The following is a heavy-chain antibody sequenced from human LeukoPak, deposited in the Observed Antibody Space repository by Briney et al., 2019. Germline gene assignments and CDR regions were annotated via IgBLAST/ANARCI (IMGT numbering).Heavy chain of an antibody. CDR2: IIPIFGTA. V-gene: IGHV1-69*13. D-gene: IGHD3-22*01. CDR3: ARGRSGSSPGY. CDR1: GYTFTSYA. J-gene: IGHJ4*02. Sequence: GASVKVSCKASGYTFTSYAMNWVRQAPGQGLEWMGGIIPIFGTANYAQKFQGRVTIAADESTSTAYMELSSLRSEDTAVYYCARGRSGSSPGYWGQGTLVTVSS.